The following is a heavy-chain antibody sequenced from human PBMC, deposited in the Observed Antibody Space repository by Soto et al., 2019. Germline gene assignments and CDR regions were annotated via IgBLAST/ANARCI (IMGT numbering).Heavy chain of an antibody. Sequence: SETLSLTCTVSGGSISSSSYYWGWIRQPPGKGLEWIGSIYYSGSTYYNPSLKSRVTISVDTSMNQFSLKLSSVTAADTAVYYCARESGGQWLHWFDPWGQGTLVTVSS. V-gene: IGHV4-39*07. CDR3: ARESGGQWLHWFDP. CDR1: GGSISSSSYY. D-gene: IGHD6-19*01. J-gene: IGHJ5*02. CDR2: IYYSGST.